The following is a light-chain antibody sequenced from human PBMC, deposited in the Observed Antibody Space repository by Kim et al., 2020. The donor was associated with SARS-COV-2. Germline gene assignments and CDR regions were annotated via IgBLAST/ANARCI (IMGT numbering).Light chain of an antibody. CDR3: QAWDTSTTYV. J-gene: IGLJ1*01. CDR2: QDN. V-gene: IGLV3-1*01. CDR1: KLGDKH. Sequence: SYELTQPPSVSVSPGQTASITCSGDKLGDKHACWYQQKPGQSPVLVIYQDNKRPSGIPERSSGSNSGNTATLTISGTQAMDEADYYCQAWDTSTTYVFGT.